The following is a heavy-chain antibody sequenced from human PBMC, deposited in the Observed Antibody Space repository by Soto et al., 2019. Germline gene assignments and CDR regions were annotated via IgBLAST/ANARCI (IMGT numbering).Heavy chain of an antibody. CDR3: ARDLPGYHRYFDY. D-gene: IGHD2-2*03. CDR2: IWYDGSNE. J-gene: IGHJ4*02. CDR1: GFTFSTYG. Sequence: QVQLVESGGGVVQPGRSLRLSCAASGFTFSTYGMHWVRQAAGEGLEWVAVIWYDGSNENYADSVKGRFTISRDNSKNTLYLQMNSLRAEDTAVYYCARDLPGYHRYFDYWGQGTLVTVSS. V-gene: IGHV3-33*01.